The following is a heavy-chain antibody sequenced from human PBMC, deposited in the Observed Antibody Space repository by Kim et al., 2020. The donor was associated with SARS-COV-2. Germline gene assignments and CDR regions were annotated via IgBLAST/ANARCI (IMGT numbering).Heavy chain of an antibody. J-gene: IGHJ4*02. CDR3: ARVMGPKYCSSTSCYPRGGFDY. CDR2: IYYSGST. CDR1: GGSISSGGYY. Sequence: SETLSLTCTVSGGSISSGGYYWSWIRQHPGKGLEWIGYIYYSGSTYYNPSLKSRVTISVDTSKNQFSLKLSSVTAADTAVYYCARVMGPKYCSSTSCYPRGGFDYWGQGTLVTVSS. D-gene: IGHD2-2*01. V-gene: IGHV4-31*03.